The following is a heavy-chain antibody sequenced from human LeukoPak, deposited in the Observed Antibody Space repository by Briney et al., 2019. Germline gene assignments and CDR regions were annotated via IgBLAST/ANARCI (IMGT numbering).Heavy chain of an antibody. CDR3: AREKRTVGYCSSTSCPRGFDY. V-gene: IGHV1-2*02. J-gene: IGHJ4*02. CDR1: GYTFTSYD. D-gene: IGHD2-2*01. CDR2: MNPNSGGT. Sequence: ASVKVSCKASGYTFTSYDINWVRQATGQGLEWMGWMNPNSGGTNYAQKFQGRVTMTRDTSISTAYMELSRLRSDDTAVYYCAREKRTVGYCSSTSCPRGFDYWGQGTLVTVSS.